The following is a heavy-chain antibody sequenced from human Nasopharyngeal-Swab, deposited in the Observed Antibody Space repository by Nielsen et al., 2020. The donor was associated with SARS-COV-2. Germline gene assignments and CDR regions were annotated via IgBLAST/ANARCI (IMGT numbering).Heavy chain of an antibody. D-gene: IGHD3-22*01. J-gene: IGHJ3*02. V-gene: IGHV3-66*04. Sequence: WIRQPPGKGLEWVSVIYSDDSTYYADSVKGRFTISRDNSKNTLYLQMNSLRAEDMAVYYCAKPLKNYYDSSGPYDGFNIWGQGTLVTVSS. CDR3: AKPLKNYYDSSGPYDGFNI. CDR2: IYSDDST.